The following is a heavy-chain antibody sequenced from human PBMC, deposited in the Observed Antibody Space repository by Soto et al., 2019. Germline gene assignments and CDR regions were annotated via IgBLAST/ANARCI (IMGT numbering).Heavy chain of an antibody. Sequence: GGSLRLSCAASGFSVSNDFMNWVRQAPGKGLEWVSIIYSGGSTYYADSVRGRFTISRDNSKNTLYLQMNSLRAEDTAVYYCARDPYGDTDHGMDVWGQGTSVTVSS. CDR1: GFSVSNDF. V-gene: IGHV3-53*01. CDR3: ARDPYGDTDHGMDV. CDR2: IYSGGST. J-gene: IGHJ6*02. D-gene: IGHD2-8*01.